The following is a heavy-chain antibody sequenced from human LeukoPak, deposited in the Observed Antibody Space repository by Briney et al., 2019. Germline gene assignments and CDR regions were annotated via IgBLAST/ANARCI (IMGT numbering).Heavy chain of an antibody. V-gene: IGHV4-59*08. CDR1: GGSISSYY. J-gene: IGHJ4*02. D-gene: IGHD4-23*01. Sequence: SETLSLTCTLSGGSISSYYWSWIRQPLGKGLEWIGYIYYSGSTNYNPSLKSRVTISVDTSKNQFSLKLSSVTAADTAVYYCARGVEVVTYFDYWGQGTLVTVSS. CDR3: ARGVEVVTYFDY. CDR2: IYYSGST.